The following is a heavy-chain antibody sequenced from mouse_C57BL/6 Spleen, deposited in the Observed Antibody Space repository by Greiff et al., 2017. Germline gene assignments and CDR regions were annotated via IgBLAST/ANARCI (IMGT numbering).Heavy chain of an antibody. CDR1: GYSITSGYY. CDR2: ISYDGSN. CDR3: ARHYYYGSSGYFDV. J-gene: IGHJ1*03. Sequence: DVKLQEPGPGLVKPSQSLSLTCSATGYSITSGYYRNWIRQSPRNKLEWMGYISYDGSNNYNPTLKNRITFTRDTSKNQFFLKLNSLTTEDTATYYCARHYYYGSSGYFDVWGTGTTLTVSS. V-gene: IGHV3-6*01. D-gene: IGHD1-1*01.